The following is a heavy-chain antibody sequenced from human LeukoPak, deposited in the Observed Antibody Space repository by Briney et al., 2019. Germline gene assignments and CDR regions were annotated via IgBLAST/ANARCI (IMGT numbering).Heavy chain of an antibody. CDR3: AKDRIVLVTATFDY. D-gene: IGHD2-21*02. V-gene: IGHV3-30*02. J-gene: IGHJ4*02. CDR2: IQNDGSNK. CDR1: GFTFSLYG. Sequence: GGSLRLSCAASGFTFSLYGIHWVRQAPGKGLEWVAFIQNDGSNKYYADSVKGRFTISRDNSKNTLYLQMNSLRPDDTAMYYCAKDRIVLVTATFDYWGQGTLVTVSS.